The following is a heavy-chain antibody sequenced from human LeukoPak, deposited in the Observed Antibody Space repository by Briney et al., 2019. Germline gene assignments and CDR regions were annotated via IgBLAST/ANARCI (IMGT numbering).Heavy chain of an antibody. CDR1: GFTFSSYA. CDR2: ISYDGSNK. V-gene: IGHV3-30*04. Sequence: GGSLRLSCAASGFTFSSYAMHWVRQAPGKGLEWVAVISYDGSNKYYADSVKGRFTISRDNSKNTLYLQMNSLRAEDTAVYNCARDKVVVVAATGAFDYWGQGTLVTVSS. D-gene: IGHD2-15*01. CDR3: ARDKVVVVAATGAFDY. J-gene: IGHJ4*02.